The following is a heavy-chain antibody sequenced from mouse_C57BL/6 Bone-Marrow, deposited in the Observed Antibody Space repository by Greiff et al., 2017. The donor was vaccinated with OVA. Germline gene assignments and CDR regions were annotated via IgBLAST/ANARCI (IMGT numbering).Heavy chain of an antibody. CDR2: IWRGGST. Sequence: VQLQQSGPGLVQPSQSLSITCTVSGFSLTSYGVHWVRQSPGKGLEWLGVIWRGGSTDYNAAFMSRLSITKDNSKSQVFFKMNSLQADDTAIYYCAKNNPYSNPAMDYWGQGTSVTVSS. CDR1: GFSLTSYG. CDR3: AKNNPYSNPAMDY. D-gene: IGHD2-5*01. V-gene: IGHV2-5*01. J-gene: IGHJ4*01.